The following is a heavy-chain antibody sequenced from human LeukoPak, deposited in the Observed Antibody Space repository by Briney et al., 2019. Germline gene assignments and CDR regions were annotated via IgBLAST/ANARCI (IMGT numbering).Heavy chain of an antibody. V-gene: IGHV3-23*01. Sequence: PGGSLRLSCAASKFTFSSYAVSWVRQAPGKGLGWVSAISGSGGSTYYADSVKGRFTISRDNSKNTLYLQMNSLRAEDTAVYYCAKEFYYGSGSYYPTFDYWGQGTLVTVSS. CDR3: AKEFYYGSGSYYPTFDY. J-gene: IGHJ4*02. CDR1: KFTFSSYA. CDR2: ISGSGGST. D-gene: IGHD3-10*01.